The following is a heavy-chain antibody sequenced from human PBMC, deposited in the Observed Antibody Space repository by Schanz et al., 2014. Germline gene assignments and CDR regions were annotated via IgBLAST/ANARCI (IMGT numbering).Heavy chain of an antibody. V-gene: IGHV3-30*14. CDR1: GFTLSSYA. D-gene: IGHD1-1*01. Sequence: VQLVESGGGLVQPGRSLRLSCAAYGFTLSSYAMHWVRQAPGKGLEWVAVISYDGSNKYYADSVKGRFTVSRDSGQNSLYLQMNSLRAGDTAVYYCARGTDWNLHYWGQGALVTVSS. J-gene: IGHJ4*02. CDR2: ISYDGSNK. CDR3: ARGTDWNLHY.